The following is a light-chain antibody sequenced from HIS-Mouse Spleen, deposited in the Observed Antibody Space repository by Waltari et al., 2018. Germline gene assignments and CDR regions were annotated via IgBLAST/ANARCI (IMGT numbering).Light chain of an antibody. CDR2: DAS. CDR3: QQRSNWPPAT. J-gene: IGKJ2*01. CDR1: QSVSSY. Sequence: EIVLTQSPATLSLSPGERATLPCRASQSVSSYLAWSQQKPGRAPRLLIYDASNRATGIPARFSGSGSGTDFTLTISSLEPEDFAVYYCQQRSNWPPATFGQGTKLEIK. V-gene: IGKV3-11*01.